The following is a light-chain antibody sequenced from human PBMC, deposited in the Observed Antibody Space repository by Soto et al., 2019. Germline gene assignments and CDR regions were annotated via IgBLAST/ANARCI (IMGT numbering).Light chain of an antibody. CDR1: QSIRNS. V-gene: IGKV3-15*01. CDR3: QQYNNWPPRT. Sequence: EIVMTQSPASLSVSPGETATLSCRASQSIRNSLAWYQQKPGQAPSLVIYGASTRATGIPARFSGSGSGTEFTLYISSLQSEDSALYYCQQYNNWPPRTFGQGTKLEIK. J-gene: IGKJ2*01. CDR2: GAS.